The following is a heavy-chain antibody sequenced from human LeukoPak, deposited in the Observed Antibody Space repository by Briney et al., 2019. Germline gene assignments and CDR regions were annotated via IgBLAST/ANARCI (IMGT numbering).Heavy chain of an antibody. CDR2: INPNSGGT. V-gene: IGHV1-2*02. J-gene: IGHJ4*02. D-gene: IGHD2-2*01. CDR1: GFTFTGYY. CDR3: ARDLRYCSSTSCYSHGY. Sequence: EASVKVSCKASGFTFTGYYMHWVRQAPGQGLEWMGWINPNSGGTNYAQKFQGRVTMTRDTSISTAYMELSRLRSDDTAVYYCARDLRYCSSTSCYSHGYWGQGTLVTVSS.